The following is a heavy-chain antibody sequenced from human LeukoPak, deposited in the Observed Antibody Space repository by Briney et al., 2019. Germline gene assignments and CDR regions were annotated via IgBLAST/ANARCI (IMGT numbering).Heavy chain of an antibody. V-gene: IGHV3-21*01. CDR3: ARDGEGVTTDY. D-gene: IGHD2-21*02. J-gene: IGHJ4*02. CDR1: GFTFGSYS. Sequence: GGSLRLSCAASGFTFGSYSMNWVRQAPGKGLEWVSSISSSSSYIYYADSVKGRFTISRDNAKNSLYLQMNSLRAEDTAVYYCARDGEGVTTDYWGRGTLVTVSS. CDR2: ISSSSSYI.